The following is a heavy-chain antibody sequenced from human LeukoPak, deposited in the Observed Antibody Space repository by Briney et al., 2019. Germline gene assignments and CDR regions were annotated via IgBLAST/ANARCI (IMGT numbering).Heavy chain of an antibody. CDR3: ASRYCSGGSCYSTIGY. CDR2: IYYSGST. Sequence: SGTLSLTCGVSGGSITNTNYWTWVRQPPGKGLEWIGSIYYSGSTYYNPSLKSRVTISVDTSKNQFSLKLSSVTAADSAVYYCASRYCSGGSCYSTIGYWGQGTLVTVSS. CDR1: GGSITNTNY. V-gene: IGHV4-39*01. J-gene: IGHJ4*02. D-gene: IGHD2-15*01.